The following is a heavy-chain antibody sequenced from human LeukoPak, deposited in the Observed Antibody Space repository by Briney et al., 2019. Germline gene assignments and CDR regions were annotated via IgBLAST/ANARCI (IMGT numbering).Heavy chain of an antibody. Sequence: GGSLRLSCAASGFSFSTYNMNWVRQAPGQRLEWVSSITSGSSYIYYADSVKGRFTISRDNAKSSLYLQMDSLRAEDTAVYYCARDPYSGNYGAYYYYMDVWGKGTTVTISS. J-gene: IGHJ6*03. D-gene: IGHD1-26*01. CDR1: GFSFSTYN. CDR2: ITSGSSYI. CDR3: ARDPYSGNYGAYYYYMDV. V-gene: IGHV3-21*01.